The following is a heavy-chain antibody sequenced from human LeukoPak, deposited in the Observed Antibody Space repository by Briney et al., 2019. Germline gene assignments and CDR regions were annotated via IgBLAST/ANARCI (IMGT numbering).Heavy chain of an antibody. Sequence: ASVKVSCKASGYTFTNYYMHWVRQAPGQGLEWLGIINSSGATTSYAQNFQGRDTMTRHMSTSTVYLELSSLRSEDTAVYYCARDRETTWRYDLPGYWGQGTLVTVSS. J-gene: IGHJ4*02. D-gene: IGHD4-11*01. CDR3: ARDRETTWRYDLPGY. V-gene: IGHV1-46*01. CDR2: INSSGATT. CDR1: GYTFTNYY.